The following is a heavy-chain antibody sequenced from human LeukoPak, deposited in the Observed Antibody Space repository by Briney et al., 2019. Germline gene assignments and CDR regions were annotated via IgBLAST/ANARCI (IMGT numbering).Heavy chain of an antibody. CDR2: ISRNSSYI. J-gene: IGHJ6*03. D-gene: IGHD5-18*01. CDR3: ARVGTPMVTIVAPYYMDV. Sequence: GGSLRLSCAASGFTFSKYSMNWVGQAPATGLEWVSSISRNSSYIYYADSLRGRFTITRDNAKNSLYLQMNSLRAEDTAVYYCARVGTPMVTIVAPYYMDVWGKGTTVTVSS. V-gene: IGHV3-21*01. CDR1: GFTFSKYS.